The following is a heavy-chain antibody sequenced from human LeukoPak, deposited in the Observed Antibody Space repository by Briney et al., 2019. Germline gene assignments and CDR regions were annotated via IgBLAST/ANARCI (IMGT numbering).Heavy chain of an antibody. J-gene: IGHJ4*02. CDR2: ISGSGGST. D-gene: IGHD1-26*01. CDR1: VFTFSSYA. V-gene: IGHV3-23*01. Sequence: GGSLRLSCAASVFTFSSYAMSWVRQAPGKGLECVSAISGSGGSTYYADSVKGRFTISRDNSKNTLYLQMNSLRAEDTAVYYCAKESEDIGIVGAAFDYWGQGTLVTVSS. CDR3: AKESEDIGIVGAAFDY.